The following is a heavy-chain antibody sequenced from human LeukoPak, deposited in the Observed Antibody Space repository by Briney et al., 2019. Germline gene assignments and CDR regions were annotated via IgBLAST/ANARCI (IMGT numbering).Heavy chain of an antibody. D-gene: IGHD5-18*01. Sequence: GASVKVSCKASGYTFTSYGISWVRQAPGQGLEWMGWISAYNGNTNYAQKLQGRVTMTTDTSTSTAYMELRSLRSDDTAVYYCARDKTGYSYGPRRTPFDYWGQGTLVTVSS. CDR3: ARDKTGYSYGPRRTPFDY. V-gene: IGHV1-18*01. CDR1: GYTFTSYG. CDR2: ISAYNGNT. J-gene: IGHJ4*02.